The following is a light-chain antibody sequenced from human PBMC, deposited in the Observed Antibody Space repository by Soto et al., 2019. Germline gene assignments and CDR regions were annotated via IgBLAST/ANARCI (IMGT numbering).Light chain of an antibody. CDR1: QSAGNF. CDR2: YIS. CDR3: QYRSNWSPGT. V-gene: IGKV3-11*01. Sequence: EIVMTQSPATLSVSPGETASLSCRASQSAGNFLAWYQQKPGQAPRLLIYYISTRATGIPARFSGSGSGTDFTLTISSLEPEDFAVYYCQYRSNWSPGTFGQGTRLEI. J-gene: IGKJ5*01.